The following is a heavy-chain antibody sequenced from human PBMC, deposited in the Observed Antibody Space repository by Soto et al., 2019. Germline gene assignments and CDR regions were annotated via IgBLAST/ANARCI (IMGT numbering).Heavy chain of an antibody. J-gene: IGHJ6*02. CDR1: GYTFTSYG. D-gene: IGHD3-9*01. Sequence: QVQLVQSGAEVKKPGASVKVSCKTSGYTFTSYGISWVRQAPGQGLEWMGWISTHNGNTNFAQKFQGRVTLTTDTSTNTAYMDLRSLTSDDTVVYYCARGYDILTGLAYYYGMDVWGQGTTVTVSS. V-gene: IGHV1-18*01. CDR2: ISTHNGNT. CDR3: ARGYDILTGLAYYYGMDV.